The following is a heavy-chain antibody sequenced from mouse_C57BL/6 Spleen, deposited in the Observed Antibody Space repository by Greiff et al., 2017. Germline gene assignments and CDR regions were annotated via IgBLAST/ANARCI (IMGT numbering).Heavy chain of an antibody. CDR1: GFTFNTYA. Sequence: DVMLVESGGGLVQPKGSLKLSCAASGFTFNTYAMHWVRQAPGKGLEWVARIRSQSSNYATYYADSVKDRFTISRDDSQSMLYLQMNDLKTEDTAMDYCVSAATMVLDYWGQGTTLTVSS. CDR2: IRSQSSNYAT. D-gene: IGHD2-1*01. CDR3: VSAATMVLDY. V-gene: IGHV10-3*01. J-gene: IGHJ2*01.